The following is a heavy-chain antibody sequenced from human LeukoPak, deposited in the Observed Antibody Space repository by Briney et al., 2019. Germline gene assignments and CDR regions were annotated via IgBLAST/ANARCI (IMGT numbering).Heavy chain of an antibody. CDR2: INWNADNR. D-gene: IGHD3-22*01. V-gene: IGHV3-20*04. J-gene: IGHJ4*02. Sequence: PGGSLRLSCAASGFTFANYAMNWVRQTPGKGLEWISSINWNADNRDYADSVKGRFTISRDNAKNSLYLQMNSLRAEDTAFYYCARHGQTYSSGSSDYYEGYWGQGTLVTVSS. CDR3: ARHGQTYSSGSSDYYEGY. CDR1: GFTFANYA.